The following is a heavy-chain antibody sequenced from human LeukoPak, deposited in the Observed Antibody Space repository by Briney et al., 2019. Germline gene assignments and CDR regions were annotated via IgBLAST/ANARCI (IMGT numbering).Heavy chain of an antibody. CDR3: ARDLRAYNWTYWGY. V-gene: IGHV3-53*01. J-gene: IGHJ4*02. CDR1: GFTISSNY. D-gene: IGHD1-7*01. Sequence: GGSLRLSCAASGFTISSNYMSWVRQAPGKGLEWVSVIYSGGSTYYADSVKGRFTISRDNSKNTLYLQMNSLRAEDTAVYYCARDLRAYNWTYWGYWGQGTLVPSRQ. CDR2: IYSGGST.